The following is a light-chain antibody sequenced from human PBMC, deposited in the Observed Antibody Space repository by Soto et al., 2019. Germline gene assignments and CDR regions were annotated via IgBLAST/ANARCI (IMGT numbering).Light chain of an antibody. J-gene: IGKJ5*01. CDR1: QSVYSY. CDR3: QQRSNWPIT. Sequence: EIVLTQSPATLCLSPGERATLSCRASQSVYSYLAWYQQKPGQAPRLLIYDASNRATGIPARFRGSGSGTDFTLTISSLEPEDFAVYYCQQRSNWPITFGQGTRLEIK. CDR2: DAS. V-gene: IGKV3-11*01.